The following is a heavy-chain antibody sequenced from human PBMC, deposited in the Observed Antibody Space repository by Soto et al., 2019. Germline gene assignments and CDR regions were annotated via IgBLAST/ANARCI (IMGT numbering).Heavy chain of an antibody. J-gene: IGHJ4*02. CDR3: ARGFIIGAFGF. CDR2: ISNTGTAI. Sequence: GGSLRLSCAASGFAFSDYYMSWIRQAPGKGLEWVSYISNTGTAIYYADSVKGRFTISRDNAKNSLYLQMNSLRADDAAVYYCARGFIIGAFGFWGQGALVTVS. CDR1: GFAFSDYY. D-gene: IGHD3-10*01. V-gene: IGHV3-11*01.